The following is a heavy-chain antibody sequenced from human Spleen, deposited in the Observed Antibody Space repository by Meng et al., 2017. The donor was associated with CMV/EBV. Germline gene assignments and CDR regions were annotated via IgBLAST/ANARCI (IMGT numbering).Heavy chain of an antibody. CDR1: GFTFSSCP. J-gene: IGHJ4*02. V-gene: IGHV3-23*01. CDR2: ISGSGVST. Sequence: ASGFTFSSCPMGWVRRAPGTGLEWVSSISGSGVSTSYADSVKGRFTISRDNSWNTLYLQMNSLIAEDTAVYYFAKGRFSGSGCCFDYWGQGTLVTVSS. CDR3: AKGRFSGSGCCFDY. D-gene: IGHD3-22*01.